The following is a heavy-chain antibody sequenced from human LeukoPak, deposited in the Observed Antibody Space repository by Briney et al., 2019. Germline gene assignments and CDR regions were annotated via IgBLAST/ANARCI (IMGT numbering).Heavy chain of an antibody. J-gene: IGHJ1*01. V-gene: IGHV3-53*01. D-gene: IGHD2-2*01. Sequence: QPGGSLRLSCAASGFTVSSTYMSWVCQAPGKGLEWVSVIYSGGSTYYADSVKGRFTFSRDNSKNTLYLQMNSLRAEDTAVYYCAIVPAAITYFQHWGQGTLVTVSS. CDR3: AIVPAAITYFQH. CDR2: IYSGGST. CDR1: GFTVSSTY.